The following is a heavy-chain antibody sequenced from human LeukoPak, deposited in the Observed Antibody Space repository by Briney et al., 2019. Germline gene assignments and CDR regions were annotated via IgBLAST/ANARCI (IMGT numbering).Heavy chain of an antibody. CDR1: GFTFSSYS. V-gene: IGHV3-21*01. D-gene: IGHD3-22*01. CDR3: ARDPISYYYDSSGYLKFPYYYGMDV. Sequence: LGGSLRLSCAASGFTFSSYSMNWVRQAPGKGLEWVSSISSSSSYIYYADSVKGRFTISRDNVKNSLYLQMNSLRAEDTAVYYCARDPISYYYDSSGYLKFPYYYGMDVWGQGTTVTVSS. J-gene: IGHJ6*02. CDR2: ISSSSSYI.